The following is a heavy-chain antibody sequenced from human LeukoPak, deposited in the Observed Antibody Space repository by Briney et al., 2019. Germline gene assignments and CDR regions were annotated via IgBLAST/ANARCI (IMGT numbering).Heavy chain of an antibody. CDR2: FDPEDGEDGET. J-gene: IGHJ4*02. CDR1: GYTFLEVA. Sequence: ASVKVSCKASGYTFLEVAMHWVRQAPGKGLEWVGSFDPEDGEDGETHYAQKLQGRATMTEYASTDTAYIEVNSRRSEDPAVYYFAMTDRYAGRPFDYCGQGTLVTVSS. D-gene: IGHD5-12*01. CDR3: AMTDRYAGRPFDY. V-gene: IGHV1-24*01.